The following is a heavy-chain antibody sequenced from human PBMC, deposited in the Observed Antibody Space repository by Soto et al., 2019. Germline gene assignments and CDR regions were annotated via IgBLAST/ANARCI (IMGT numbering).Heavy chain of an antibody. J-gene: IGHJ4*02. V-gene: IGHV5-51*01. CDR2: IYPGDSDT. D-gene: IGHD3-3*01. Sequence: GESLKISCKGSGDSFTNYWIGRVRQMPGKGLEWMGIIYPGDSDTRYSPSFQGQVTISVDKSISTAFLQWSSLKASDTAMYYCASPLRYDFWSGYVFDYWGQGTLVTVSS. CDR1: GDSFTNYW. CDR3: ASPLRYDFWSGYVFDY.